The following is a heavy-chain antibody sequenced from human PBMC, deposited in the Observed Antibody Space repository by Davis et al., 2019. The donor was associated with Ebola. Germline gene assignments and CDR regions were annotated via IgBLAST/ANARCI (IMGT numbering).Heavy chain of an antibody. J-gene: IGHJ4*02. CDR1: GFTFSNAW. Sequence: GGSLRLSCAASGFTFSNAWMNWVRQAPGKGLEWVCRIKSKTDGGTTDYAAPVKGRFTISRDDSKNTLYLQMNSLKTEDTAVYYCTTEQGIVGATTVLWGQGTLVTVSS. V-gene: IGHV3-15*07. CDR3: TTEQGIVGATTVL. D-gene: IGHD1-26*01. CDR2: IKSKTDGGTT.